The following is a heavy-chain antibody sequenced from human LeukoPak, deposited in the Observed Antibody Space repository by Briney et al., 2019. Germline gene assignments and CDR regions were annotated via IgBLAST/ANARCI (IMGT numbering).Heavy chain of an antibody. CDR3: ARDPVYSGSYYVDHYFDY. D-gene: IGHD1-26*01. CDR2: INPNSGGT. J-gene: IGHJ4*02. Sequence: ASVKVSCKASGYTFTGYYMHWVRQAPGQGLEWMGWINPNSGGTNYAQKFQGWVTMTRDTFISTAYMELSRLRSDDTAVYYCARDPVYSGSYYVDHYFDYWGQGTLVTVSS. V-gene: IGHV1-2*04. CDR1: GYTFTGYY.